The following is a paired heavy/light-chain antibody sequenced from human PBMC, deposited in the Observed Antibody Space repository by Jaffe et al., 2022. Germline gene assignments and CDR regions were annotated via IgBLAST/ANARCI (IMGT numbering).Light chain of an antibody. CDR1: QSLVHSDGNTY. V-gene: IGKV2-24*01. CDR3: MQATQFPWT. CDR2: KIS. J-gene: IGKJ1*01. Sequence: DIVMTQTPLSSPVTLGQPASISCRSSQSLVHSDGNTYLSWLQQRPGQPPRLLIYKISNRFSGVPDRISGSGAGTDFTLKISRVEAEDVGVYYCMQATQFPWTFGQGTKVEIK.
Heavy chain of an antibody. J-gene: IGHJ3*02. CDR1: GFTFSSYW. Sequence: EVQLVESGGGLVQPGGSLRLSCAASGFTFSSYWMSWVRQAPGKGLEWVANIKQDESEKYYVDSVKGRFTISRDNAKNSLYLQMDSLRAEDTAVYYCVRVRGGYCSGVSCFGAFDIWGQGTMITVSS. CDR3: VRVRGGYCSGVSCFGAFDI. CDR2: IKQDESEK. D-gene: IGHD2-15*01. V-gene: IGHV3-7*01.